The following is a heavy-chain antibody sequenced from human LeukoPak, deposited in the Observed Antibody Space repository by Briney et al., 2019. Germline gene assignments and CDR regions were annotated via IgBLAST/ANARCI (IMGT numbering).Heavy chain of an antibody. CDR1: GGSISSYY. V-gene: IGHV4-4*07. D-gene: IGHD6-13*01. Sequence: SETLSLTCTASGGSISSYYWSWIRQPAGKGLEWIGRIYTSGSTNYNPSLKSRVTMSVDTSKNQFSLKLSSVTAADTAVYYCARDRRYQGPFRHSSSWYFDYWGQGTLVTVSS. J-gene: IGHJ4*02. CDR3: ARDRRYQGPFRHSSSWYFDY. CDR2: IYTSGST.